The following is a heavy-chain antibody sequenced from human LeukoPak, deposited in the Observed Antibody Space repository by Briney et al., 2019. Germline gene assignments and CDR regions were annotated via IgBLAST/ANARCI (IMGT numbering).Heavy chain of an antibody. CDR1: GFTFSDYY. Sequence: PGGSLRLSCAASGFTFSDYYMSWIRQAPGKGLECVSYISSSGSTIDYADSVKGRFTISRDNAKNSLYLQMNSLRAEDTAVYYCARNRATYNWFDPWGQGTLVTVSS. CDR3: ARNRATYNWFDP. J-gene: IGHJ5*02. D-gene: IGHD3-10*01. CDR2: ISSSGSTI. V-gene: IGHV3-11*01.